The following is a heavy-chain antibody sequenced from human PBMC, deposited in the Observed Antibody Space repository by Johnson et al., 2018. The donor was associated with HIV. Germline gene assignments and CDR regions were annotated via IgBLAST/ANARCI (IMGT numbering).Heavy chain of an antibody. CDR3: ARDQSAVDAFDI. D-gene: IGHD6-19*01. Sequence: VQLVESGGALVQPGRSLRLSCVASGFTFEDYAMYWVRQAPGKGLEWVSGISWHSDDIDYADSVKGRFTISRDNAKNSLYLQMNSLRAEDTAVYYCARDQSAVDAFDIWGQGTMVTVSS. V-gene: IGHV3-9*01. J-gene: IGHJ3*02. CDR1: GFTFEDYA. CDR2: ISWHSDDI.